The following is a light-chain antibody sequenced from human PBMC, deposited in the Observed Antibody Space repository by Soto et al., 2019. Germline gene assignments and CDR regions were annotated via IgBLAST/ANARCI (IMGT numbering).Light chain of an antibody. V-gene: IGLV2-14*01. CDR2: EVS. CDR1: SSDVGGYKY. J-gene: IGLJ1*01. Sequence: LTQPASVSGSPGQSITISCTGTSSDVGGYKYVSWHQLHPGKAPKLIIYEVSNRPSGVSNRFSGSKSGNTASLTISGLQAEDEADYYCSSYEGSYTHVFGTGTKVTVL. CDR3: SSYEGSYTHV.